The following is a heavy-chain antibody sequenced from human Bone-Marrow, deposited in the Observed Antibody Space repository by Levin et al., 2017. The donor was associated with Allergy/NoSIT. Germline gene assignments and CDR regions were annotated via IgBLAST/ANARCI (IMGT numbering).Heavy chain of an antibody. CDR2: IYHIGTT. D-gene: IGHD3-10*01. Sequence: SCAVSGGSISSGGYSWNWIRQPPGKGLEWIGYIYHIGTTYYNPSLKSRVTISVDTSKNQFSLKLSSVTAADTAVYYCARSLWLDVWGKGTTVTVSS. V-gene: IGHV4-30-2*01. J-gene: IGHJ6*04. CDR1: GGSISSGGYS. CDR3: ARSLWLDV.